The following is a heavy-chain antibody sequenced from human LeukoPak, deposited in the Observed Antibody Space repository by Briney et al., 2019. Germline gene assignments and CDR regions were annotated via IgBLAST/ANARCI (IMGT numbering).Heavy chain of an antibody. CDR2: ISWNSGSI. D-gene: IGHD5-18*01. V-gene: IGHV3-9*01. CDR3: AKGIYSYGLSGFDP. CDR1: GFTFDDYA. J-gene: IGHJ5*02. Sequence: GRSLGLSCAASGFTFDDYAMHWVRQAPGKGLEWVSGISWNSGSIGYADSVKGRFTISRDNAKNSLYLQMNSLRAEDTALYYCAKGIYSYGLSGFDPWGQGTLVTVSS.